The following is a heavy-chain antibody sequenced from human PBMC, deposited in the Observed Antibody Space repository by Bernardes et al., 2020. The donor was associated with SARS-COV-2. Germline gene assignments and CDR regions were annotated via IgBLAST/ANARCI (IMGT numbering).Heavy chain of an antibody. CDR3: ARDLRAAAGTTDSASYYYYYYYGMDV. V-gene: IGHV3-21*01. Sequence: GGSLRLSCAASGFTFSDYAMTWVRQAPGEGLEWVSSISGSSSYMYYADSVKGRFTISRDNARNSLYLQMGSLRVEDTAVYFCARDLRAAAGTTDSASYYYYYYYGMDVWGQGTTVTVSS. CDR1: GFTFSDYA. CDR2: ISGSSSYM. D-gene: IGHD1-26*01. J-gene: IGHJ6*02.